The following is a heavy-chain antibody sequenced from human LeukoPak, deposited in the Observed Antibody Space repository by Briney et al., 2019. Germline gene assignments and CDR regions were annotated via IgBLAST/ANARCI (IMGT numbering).Heavy chain of an antibody. D-gene: IGHD2-2*01. Sequence: GASVKVSCKASGYTLTRYAMHWVRQAPGQRLEWMGWINAGKGNTKYSQKFQGRVTITRDTSASTAYMELSSLRSEDTAVYYCAREGCSSTSCYAGSLDIWGQGTMVTVSS. CDR1: GYTLTRYA. V-gene: IGHV1-3*01. J-gene: IGHJ3*02. CDR3: AREGCSSTSCYAGSLDI. CDR2: INAGKGNT.